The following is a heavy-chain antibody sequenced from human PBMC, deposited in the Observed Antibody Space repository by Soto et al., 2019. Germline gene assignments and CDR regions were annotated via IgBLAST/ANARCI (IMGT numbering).Heavy chain of an antibody. CDR2: SNAGNGNT. CDR1: GYTFTSYA. J-gene: IGHJ6*02. CDR3: ARTESSGWPLYYYYGMDV. V-gene: IGHV1-3*01. D-gene: IGHD6-19*01. Sequence: ASMKVSCKASGYTFTSYAMHWVRQAPGLRLEWMGWSNAGNGNTKYSQKFQGRVTMTRDTSTSTVYMELSSLRSEDTAVYYCARTESSGWPLYYYYGMDVWGQGTTVTVSS.